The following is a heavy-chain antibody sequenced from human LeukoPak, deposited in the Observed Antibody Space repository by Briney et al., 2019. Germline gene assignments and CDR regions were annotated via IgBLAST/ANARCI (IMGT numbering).Heavy chain of an antibody. Sequence: SETLSLTCTVSGGSISSYYGSWIRQPPGKGLEWIGYIYYSGSTNYNPSLKSRVTISVDTSKNQFSLKLGSVTAADTAVYYCARPGVGSGRYGAFDIWGQGTMVTVSS. CDR1: GGSISSYY. J-gene: IGHJ3*02. V-gene: IGHV4-59*08. CDR2: IYYSGST. CDR3: ARPGVGSGRYGAFDI. D-gene: IGHD5-18*01.